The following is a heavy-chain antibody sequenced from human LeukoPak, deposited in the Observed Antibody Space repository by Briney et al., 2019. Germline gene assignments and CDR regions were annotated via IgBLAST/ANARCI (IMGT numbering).Heavy chain of an antibody. J-gene: IGHJ4*02. D-gene: IGHD3-22*01. CDR3: AKDPRNYYDGSGYSRFDY. Sequence: HPGGSLRLSCAASGFFFRSYGMSWVRQAQGKGLEWVASISGGGEFTDYAASVRGRFSISRDNSMNTLHLQMNSLRAEDTGVYYCAKDPRNYYDGSGYSRFDYWGQGTQVTVSS. CDR2: ISGGGEFT. V-gene: IGHV3-23*01. CDR1: GFFFRSYG.